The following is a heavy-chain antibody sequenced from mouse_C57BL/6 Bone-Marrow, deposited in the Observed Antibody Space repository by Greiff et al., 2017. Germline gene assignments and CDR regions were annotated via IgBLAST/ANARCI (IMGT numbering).Heavy chain of an antibody. CDR1: GYAFTNYL. D-gene: IGHD2-2*01. CDR3: ARPSYYGYEDYYAMDY. Sequence: QVQLKQSGAELVRPGTSVKVSCKASGYAFTNYLIEWVKQRPGQGLEWIGVINPGSGGTNYNEKFKGKATLTADKSSSTAYMQLSSLTSEDSAVYFCARPSYYGYEDYYAMDYWGQGTSVTVSS. CDR2: INPGSGGT. J-gene: IGHJ4*01. V-gene: IGHV1-54*01.